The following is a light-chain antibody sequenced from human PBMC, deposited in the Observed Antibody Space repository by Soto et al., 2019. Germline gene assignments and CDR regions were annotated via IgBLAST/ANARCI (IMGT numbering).Light chain of an antibody. V-gene: IGLV1-40*01. CDR2: GNS. CDR1: SSNIGAGYD. Sequence: QLVLTQPPSVSGAPGQRGTISCTGSSSNIGAGYDVHWYQQLPGTAPKLLIYGNSNRPSGVPDRFSGSKSGTSASLAITGLQAEDEADYYCQSYDSSLSGAVFGGGTQLTVL. CDR3: QSYDSSLSGAV. J-gene: IGLJ7*01.